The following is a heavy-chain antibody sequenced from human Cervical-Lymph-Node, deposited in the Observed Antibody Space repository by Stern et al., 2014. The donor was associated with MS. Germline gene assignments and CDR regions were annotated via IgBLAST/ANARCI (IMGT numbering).Heavy chain of an antibody. CDR1: GFSLSTSGVG. D-gene: IGHD3-10*01. CDR2: IYWDDDK. Sequence: QITLKESGPTLVKPTQTLTLTCTFSGFSLSTSGVGVGWIRQPPGKALEWLALIYWDDDKRYNPSLKSRLTITKDTSKNQVVLTMTNMDPVDTATYYCAHSLPMVRGVLSYGMDVWGQGTTVTVSS. J-gene: IGHJ6*02. CDR3: AHSLPMVRGVLSYGMDV. V-gene: IGHV2-5*02.